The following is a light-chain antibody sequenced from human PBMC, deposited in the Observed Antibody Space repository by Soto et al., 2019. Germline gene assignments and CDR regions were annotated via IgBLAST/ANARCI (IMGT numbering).Light chain of an antibody. J-gene: IGKJ1*01. V-gene: IGKV3-20*01. CDR2: AAS. Sequence: EIELTQSPATLSLSPGERATISCRASQSVPSCDLAWYQQKPGQAPRLLIYAASSRANGIPDRFSGSGSWTDFTLTISRLEPEDFAVYYCQQYGSSRTFGQGTRVEIK. CDR3: QQYGSSRT. CDR1: QSVPSCD.